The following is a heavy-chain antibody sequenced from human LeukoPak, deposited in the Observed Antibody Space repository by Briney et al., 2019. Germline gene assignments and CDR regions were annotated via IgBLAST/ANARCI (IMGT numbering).Heavy chain of an antibody. CDR1: GYTFTGYY. Sequence: GASVKVSCKASGYTFTGYYMHWVRQAPGQGLEWMGWINPNSGGTNYAQKFQGRVTMTRDTSISTAYMELSRLRSDDTAVYYCATSGDEYYDILTGYYPPNGFDYWGQGTQVTVSS. J-gene: IGHJ4*02. D-gene: IGHD3-9*01. CDR2: INPNSGGT. V-gene: IGHV1-2*02. CDR3: ATSGDEYYDILTGYYPPNGFDY.